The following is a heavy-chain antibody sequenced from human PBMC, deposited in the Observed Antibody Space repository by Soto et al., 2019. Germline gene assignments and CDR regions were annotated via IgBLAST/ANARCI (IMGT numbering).Heavy chain of an antibody. J-gene: IGHJ6*02. CDR2: INGYNGNT. V-gene: IGHV1-18*01. CDR3: AREGSAPYYYYGMDV. CDR1: GYTFTTYG. Sequence: QVQLEQSGAEVKKPGDSMKVSCKASGYTFTTYGISWVRQAPGQGLEWMGWINGYNGNTDYPQKLQGRVTMTTDTSXRTAYMALRSLRSDDTAVYYCAREGSAPYYYYGMDVWGQGTTVTVSS. D-gene: IGHD6-19*01.